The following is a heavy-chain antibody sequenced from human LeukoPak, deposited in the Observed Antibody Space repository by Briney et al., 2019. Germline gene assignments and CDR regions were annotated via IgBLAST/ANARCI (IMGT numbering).Heavy chain of an antibody. CDR2: IYTSGST. Sequence: SETLSLTCTVSGGSISSYYWSWIRQPAGKGLEWIGRIYTSGSTNYNPSLKSRVTMSVDTSKNQFSLKLSSVTAADTAVYYCARPSRDGYRYTFDYWGQGILVTVSS. D-gene: IGHD5-24*01. J-gene: IGHJ4*02. CDR3: ARPSRDGYRYTFDY. CDR1: GGSISSYY. V-gene: IGHV4-4*07.